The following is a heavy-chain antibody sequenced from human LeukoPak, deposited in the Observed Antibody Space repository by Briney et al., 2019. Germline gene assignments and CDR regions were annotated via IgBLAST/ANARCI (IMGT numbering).Heavy chain of an antibody. V-gene: IGHV4-39*07. J-gene: IGHJ6*02. CDR2: IYYSGST. CDR1: GGSISSSSYY. Sequence: SETLSLTCTVSGGSISSSSYYWGWIRQPPGKGLEWIGSIYYSGSTYYNPSLKSRVTISVDTSKNQFSLKLSSVTAADTAVYYCAREGDGDYERPVYGMDVWGQGTTVTVSS. D-gene: IGHD4-17*01. CDR3: AREGDGDYERPVYGMDV.